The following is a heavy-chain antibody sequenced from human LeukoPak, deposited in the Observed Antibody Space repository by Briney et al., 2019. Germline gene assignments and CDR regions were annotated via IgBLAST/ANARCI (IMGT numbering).Heavy chain of an antibody. J-gene: IGHJ2*01. D-gene: IGHD3-9*01. CDR1: GFTFSNYW. V-gene: IGHV3-7*05. CDR2: IKEDGSEK. CDR3: AREAYDILTGYYPGYFDL. Sequence: GGSLRLSCAASGFTFSNYWMNWVRQAPGKGLEWVASIKEDGSEKYYVDSVKGRFTISRDNAKNSLYLQMNSLRAEDTAVYYCAREAYDILTGYYPGYFDLWGRGTLVTVSS.